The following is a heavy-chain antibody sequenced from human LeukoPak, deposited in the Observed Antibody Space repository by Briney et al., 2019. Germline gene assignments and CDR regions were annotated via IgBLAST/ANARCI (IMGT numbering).Heavy chain of an antibody. Sequence: ASVKVSCKASGGTFSSYAISWVRQAPGQGLEWMGWISAYNGNTNYAQKLQGRVTMTTDTSTSTAYMELRSLRSDDTAVYYCARVLPPGAFDIWGQGTMVTVSS. D-gene: IGHD3-10*01. CDR1: GGTFSSYA. CDR3: ARVLPPGAFDI. CDR2: ISAYNGNT. V-gene: IGHV1-18*01. J-gene: IGHJ3*02.